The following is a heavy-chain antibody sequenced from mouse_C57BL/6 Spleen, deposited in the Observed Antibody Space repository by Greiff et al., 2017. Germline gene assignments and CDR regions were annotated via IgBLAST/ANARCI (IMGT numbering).Heavy chain of an antibody. Sequence: EVQLQQSGPGLVKPSQSLSLTCSVTGYSITSGYYWNWIRQFPGNKLEWMGYISYDGSNNYNPSLKNRISITRDTSKNQFFLKLNSVTTEDTATYYCARDRTTVVATPFAYWGQGTLVTVSA. J-gene: IGHJ3*01. CDR3: ARDRTTVVATPFAY. V-gene: IGHV3-6*01. D-gene: IGHD1-1*01. CDR2: ISYDGSN. CDR1: GYSITSGYY.